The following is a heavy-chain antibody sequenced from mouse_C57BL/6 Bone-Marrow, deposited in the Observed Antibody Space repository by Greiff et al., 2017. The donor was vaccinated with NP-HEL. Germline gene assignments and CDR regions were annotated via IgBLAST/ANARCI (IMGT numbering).Heavy chain of an antibody. CDR1: GFSLTSYA. J-gene: IGHJ2*01. D-gene: IGHD1-1*01. V-gene: IGHV2-9-1*01. Sequence: VQRVESGPGLVAPSQSLSITCTVSGFSLTSYAISWVRQPPGKGLEWLGVIWTGGGTNYNSALKSRLSISKDNSKSQVFLEMNSLQTDDTARYYCARSLPSIYYYGSSFYFDYWGQGTTLTVSS. CDR3: ARSLPSIYYYGSSFYFDY. CDR2: IWTGGGT.